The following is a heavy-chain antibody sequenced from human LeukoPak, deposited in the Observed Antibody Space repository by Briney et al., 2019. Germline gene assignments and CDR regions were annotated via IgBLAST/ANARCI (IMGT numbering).Heavy chain of an antibody. D-gene: IGHD1-14*01. CDR2: IKQDGTEI. CDR1: RFTFSNYW. V-gene: IGHV3-7*01. J-gene: IGHJ3*01. Sequence: GGSLRLSCAASRFTFSNYWMAWVRQAPGKGLEWVANIKQDGTEIYYVDSVKGRFTISRDNAKNSLYLQMNSLRGEDTAVYYCARGGFNRAFDVWGQGTLVTVSS. CDR3: ARGGFNRAFDV.